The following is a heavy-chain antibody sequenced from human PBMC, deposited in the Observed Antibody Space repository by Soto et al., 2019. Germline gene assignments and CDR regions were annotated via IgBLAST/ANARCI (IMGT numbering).Heavy chain of an antibody. CDR3: AKEIPKLQQLVQEGAFDI. Sequence: EVQLVESGGGLVQPGRSLRLSCAASGFTFDDYAMHWVRQAPGKGLEWVSGISWNSGSIGYADSVKGRFTISRDNAKNSLYLQMTSRGAEDTALYYCAKEIPKLQQLVQEGAFDIWGQGTMVTVSS. D-gene: IGHD6-13*01. CDR1: GFTFDDYA. J-gene: IGHJ3*02. CDR2: ISWNSGSI. V-gene: IGHV3-9*01.